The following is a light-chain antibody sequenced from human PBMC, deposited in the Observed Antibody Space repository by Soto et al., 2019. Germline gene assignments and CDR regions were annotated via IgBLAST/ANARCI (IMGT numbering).Light chain of an antibody. CDR3: LHDYNCPYT. CDR1: QGIRND. J-gene: IGKJ2*01. Sequence: AIQMTQSPSSLSASVGDRVTITCRASQGIRNDLGWYQQKPGKAPKLLIYAASSLQSGLPSRFSGSGSGTDFTLTIRSLQPEDFATYYCLHDYNCPYTFGQGTKLEIK. CDR2: AAS. V-gene: IGKV1-6*01.